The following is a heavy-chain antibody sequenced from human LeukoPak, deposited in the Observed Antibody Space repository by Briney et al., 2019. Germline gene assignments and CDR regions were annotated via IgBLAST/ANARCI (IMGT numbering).Heavy chain of an antibody. CDR2: INWNGGST. CDR1: GFSFDDYG. D-gene: IGHD6-19*01. J-gene: IGHJ4*02. CDR3: ARDPIAVVGGGSFDY. V-gene: IGHV3-20*04. Sequence: PVGSLRLSCAPSGFSFDDYGMSWVRHAPGQGLEWVSGINWNGGSTGYADPVKGRVTISVDNAKNSYYLEMNSLVAEDTAVYYCARDPIAVVGGGSFDYWGQGILVTVSS.